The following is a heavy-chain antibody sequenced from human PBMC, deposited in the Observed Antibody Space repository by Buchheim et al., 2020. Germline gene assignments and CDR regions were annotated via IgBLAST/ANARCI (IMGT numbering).Heavy chain of an antibody. CDR1: GFTFSSYG. V-gene: IGHV3-33*06. D-gene: IGHD4-17*01. Sequence: QVQLVESGGGVVQPGRSLRLSCAASGFTFSSYGMHWVRQAPGKGLEWVAVIWYDGSNKYYADSVKGRFTISRDNSKNTLYLQMNSLRAEDTAVYYCAKAINRGATVTNFDYWGQGTL. J-gene: IGHJ4*02. CDR3: AKAINRGATVTNFDY. CDR2: IWYDGSNK.